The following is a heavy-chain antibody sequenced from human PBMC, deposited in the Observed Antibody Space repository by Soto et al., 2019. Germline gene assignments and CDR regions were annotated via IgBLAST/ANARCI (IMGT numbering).Heavy chain of an antibody. CDR3: ARLNCSSTSCYASGYWFDP. CDR1: GGSISSYY. CDR2: IYYSGSA. Sequence: PSETLSLTCTVSGGSISSYYWSWIRQPPGKGLEWIGYIYYSGSANYNPSLKSRVTISVDTSKNQFSLKLSSVTAADTAVYYCARLNCSSTSCYASGYWFDPWGQGTLVTVSS. D-gene: IGHD2-2*01. J-gene: IGHJ5*02. V-gene: IGHV4-59*01.